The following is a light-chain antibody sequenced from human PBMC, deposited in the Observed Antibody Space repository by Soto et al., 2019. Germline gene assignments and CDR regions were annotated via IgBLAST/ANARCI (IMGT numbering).Light chain of an antibody. Sequence: QSVLTQSPSVSGAPGQRVTISCTGSSSNIGAGYDVHWYQQLPGTAPKLLIYGNSNRPSGVPDRFSDSKSGTSASLAITGLQAEDEADYYCQSYDSSLSGSVFGGGTKVTV. CDR1: SSNIGAGYD. CDR3: QSYDSSLSGSV. V-gene: IGLV1-40*01. J-gene: IGLJ3*02. CDR2: GNS.